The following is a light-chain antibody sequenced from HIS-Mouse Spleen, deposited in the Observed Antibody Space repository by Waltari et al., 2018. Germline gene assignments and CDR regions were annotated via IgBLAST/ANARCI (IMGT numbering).Light chain of an antibody. CDR1: SSDVGSYNL. V-gene: IGLV2-23*01. J-gene: IGLJ2*01. Sequence: QSALTQPASVSGSPGQSITISCTGTSSDVGSYNLVSWYQQHPGKAPKLMIYEGSKRPAGVSNSSAGSKYGNTAFLTVSGLQAEDEADYYCCSYAGSSTFVVFGGGTKLTVL. CDR2: EGS. CDR3: CSYAGSSTFVV.